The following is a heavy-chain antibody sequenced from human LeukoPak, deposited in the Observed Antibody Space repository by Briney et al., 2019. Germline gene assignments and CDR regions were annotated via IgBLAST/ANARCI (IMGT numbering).Heavy chain of an antibody. CDR3: ATLYDFWSGYYVPIYYYYMDV. J-gene: IGHJ6*03. CDR2: ISYDGSNK. D-gene: IGHD3-3*01. Sequence: PGRSLRLSCAASGFTFSSYAMHWVRQAPGKGLEWVAVISYDGSNKYYADSVKGRFTISRDNSKNTLYLQMNSLRAEDTAVYYCATLYDFWSGYYVPIYYYYMDVWGKGTTVTVSS. V-gene: IGHV3-30-3*01. CDR1: GFTFSSYA.